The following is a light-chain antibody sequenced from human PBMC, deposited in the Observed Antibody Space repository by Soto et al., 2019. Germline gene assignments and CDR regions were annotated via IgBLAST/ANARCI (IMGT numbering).Light chain of an antibody. Sequence: EIVLTQSPATLSLSPGERATLSCRASQSVSSYLAWYQQKPGQAPRLLIYDASNRATSIPARFSGSGSGTDFTLTISSLEPEDFAVYYCQQRSNWRTWTFGQGTKVEIK. J-gene: IGKJ1*01. CDR1: QSVSSY. V-gene: IGKV3-11*01. CDR2: DAS. CDR3: QQRSNWRTWT.